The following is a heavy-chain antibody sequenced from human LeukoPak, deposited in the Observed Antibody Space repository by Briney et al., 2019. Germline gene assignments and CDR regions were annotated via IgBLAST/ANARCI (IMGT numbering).Heavy chain of an antibody. J-gene: IGHJ2*01. V-gene: IGHV4-59*08. CDR1: GGSMSSYY. CDR3: ARPSYGSHRYFDL. D-gene: IGHD3-16*01. Sequence: SETLSLTCSVSGGSMSSYYWSWIRQPPGKGLEWIGYIYSSGGTNANPSLKSRVTISEDTFKNQLSLNLCSVTAADTAVYYCARPSYGSHRYFDLWGPGTLVTVSS. CDR2: IYSSGGT.